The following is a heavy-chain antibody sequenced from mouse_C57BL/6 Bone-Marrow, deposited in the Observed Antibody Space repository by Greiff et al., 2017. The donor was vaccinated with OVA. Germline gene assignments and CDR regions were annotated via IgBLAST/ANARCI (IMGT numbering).Heavy chain of an antibody. CDR1: GYTFTSYW. CDR3: AREGRGGTY. V-gene: IGHV1-64*01. J-gene: IGHJ3*01. Sequence: VQLQQPGAELVKPGASVKLSCKASGYTFTSYWMHWVKQRPGQGLEWIGMIHPNSGSTNYNEKFKGKATLTVDKSSSTAYMQLSSLTSEDSAVYYCAREGRGGTYWGQGTLVTVSA. CDR2: IHPNSGST. D-gene: IGHD3-3*01.